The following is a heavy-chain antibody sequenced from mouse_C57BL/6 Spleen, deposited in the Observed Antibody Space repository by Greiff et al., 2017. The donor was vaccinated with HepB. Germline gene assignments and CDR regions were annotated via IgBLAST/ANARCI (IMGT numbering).Heavy chain of an antibody. J-gene: IGHJ2*01. Sequence: QVQLQQSGPELVKPGASVKISCKASGYAFSSSWMNWVKQRPGKGLEWIGRIYPGDGDTNYNGKFKGKATLTADKSSSTAYMQLSSLTSEDSAVYVCARSLSYYGSSFDYWGQGTTLTVSS. D-gene: IGHD1-1*01. V-gene: IGHV1-82*01. CDR2: IYPGDGDT. CDR3: ARSLSYYGSSFDY. CDR1: GYAFSSSW.